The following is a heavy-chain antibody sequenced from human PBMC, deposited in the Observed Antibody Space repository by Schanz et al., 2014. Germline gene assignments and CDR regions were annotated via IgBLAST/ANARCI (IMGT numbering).Heavy chain of an antibody. CDR3: AKEGGHIDKFDY. CDR1: GFTFSNYW. J-gene: IGHJ4*02. Sequence: EVQLVESGGGLVQPGGSLRLSCAASGFTFSNYWMSWVRQAPGKGLEWVANIKQDGSEKYYVDSVKGRFTISRDNSKNTLYLQMNSLRAEDTAVYYCAKEGGHIDKFDYWGQGTLVTVSS. CDR2: IKQDGSEK. D-gene: IGHD2-21*01. V-gene: IGHV3-7*03.